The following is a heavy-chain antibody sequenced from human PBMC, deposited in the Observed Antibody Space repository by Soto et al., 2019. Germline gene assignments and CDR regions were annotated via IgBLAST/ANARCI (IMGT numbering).Heavy chain of an antibody. CDR3: ARDGPAPYYYYGMDV. CDR2: ISAYNGNT. CDR1: GYSFTTYG. J-gene: IGHJ6*02. Sequence: QVQLVQSGGEVKKPGASVKVSCKTSGYSFTTYGISWVRQAPGQGLEWMGWISAYNGNTNYAQKLQGRVTMPTDTSTSTAYLELRSLRSDDTAVYYCARDGPAPYYYYGMDVWGQGSTVSVSS. V-gene: IGHV1-18*01.